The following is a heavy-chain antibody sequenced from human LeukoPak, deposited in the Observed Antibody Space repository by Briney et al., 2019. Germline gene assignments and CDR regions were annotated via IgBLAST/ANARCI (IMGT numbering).Heavy chain of an antibody. V-gene: IGHV1-2*02. Sequence: ASVKVCCKGAGYTFTVYRIRMERQAPGQGLEWMGWINPNSGGTNYARKFQGRVTMTRDTSITTAYLELSRLISDDTAVYYCARCITDEEQLGLRLFDRSGQGTLVTVSS. CDR1: GYTFTVYR. CDR3: ARCITDEEQLGLRLFDR. D-gene: IGHD3-10*01. CDR2: INPNSGGT. J-gene: IGHJ5*02.